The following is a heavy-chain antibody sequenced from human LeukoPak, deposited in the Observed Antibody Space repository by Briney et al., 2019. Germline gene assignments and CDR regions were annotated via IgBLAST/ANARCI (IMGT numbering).Heavy chain of an antibody. J-gene: IGHJ4*02. CDR1: VYSFNYYY. V-gene: IGHV1-2*02. CDR3: ARDSSDILTGYYHF. D-gene: IGHD3-9*01. CDR2: INPNSGRT. Sequence: GASVTVSCTPSVYSFNYYYLHWVRQAPGQGLEWMGWINPNSGRTHYAPKFQGRVTLTTDTSITTAYMELSSLISGNTALYYCARDSSDILTGYYHFWGQGTLVTVSS.